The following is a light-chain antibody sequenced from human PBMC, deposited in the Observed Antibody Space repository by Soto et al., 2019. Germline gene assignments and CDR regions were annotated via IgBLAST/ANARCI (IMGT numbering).Light chain of an antibody. CDR2: HAS. J-gene: IGKJ4*01. CDR1: QTISTF. CDR3: QQRDSWPPLS. Sequence: EIVLTQSPATLSLAPGERATLSCRASQTISTFLAWYQQKPGQAPRLLIYHASNRATGVPARFSGSGSETHFTLSIDSLEPEDSGVYYCQQRDSWPPLSFGGGTRVEIK. V-gene: IGKV3-11*01.